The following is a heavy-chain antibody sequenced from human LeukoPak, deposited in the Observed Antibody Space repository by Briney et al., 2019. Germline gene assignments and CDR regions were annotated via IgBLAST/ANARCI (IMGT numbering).Heavy chain of an antibody. J-gene: IGHJ4*02. V-gene: IGHV3-21*01. CDR3: ARSAGGNYFDY. CDR2: ISSGTNYI. CDR1: GFTFDNYN. D-gene: IGHD2-8*02. Sequence: GGSLRLSCAASGFTFDNYNMNWVRQAPGKGLEWVSSISSGTNYIFEADSVKGRFTVTKDTALNSLSLQMNSLRAEDTAVYYCARSAGGNYFDYWDQGTLVTVSS.